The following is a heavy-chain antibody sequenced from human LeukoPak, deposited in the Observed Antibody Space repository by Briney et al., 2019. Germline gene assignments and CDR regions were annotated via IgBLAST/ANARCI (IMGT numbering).Heavy chain of an antibody. Sequence: GGSLRLSCAASGVTFTNYAMTWVRQAPGKGLEWVSGISISGGSTDYADSVKGRFTISRDNSKNTLYLQMNSLRAEDTAVYYCAKVPAGNKVEYWGQGTLVTVSA. CDR2: ISISGGST. CDR3: AKVPAGNKVEY. D-gene: IGHD6-19*01. J-gene: IGHJ4*02. CDR1: GVTFTNYA. V-gene: IGHV3-23*01.